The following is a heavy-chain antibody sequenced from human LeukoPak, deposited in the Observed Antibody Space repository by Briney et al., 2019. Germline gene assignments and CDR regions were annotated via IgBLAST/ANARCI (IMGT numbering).Heavy chain of an antibody. Sequence: GGSLRLSCAASGFTFSSYSMNWVRQAPGKGLEWVSSISSSSSYIYYADSVKGRFTISRDNAKNSLYLQMNSLRAEDTAVYYCARDCPGSSSGADYWGQGTLVTVSS. CDR2: ISSSSSYI. CDR1: GFTFSSYS. J-gene: IGHJ4*02. D-gene: IGHD6-6*01. CDR3: ARDCPGSSSGADY. V-gene: IGHV3-21*01.